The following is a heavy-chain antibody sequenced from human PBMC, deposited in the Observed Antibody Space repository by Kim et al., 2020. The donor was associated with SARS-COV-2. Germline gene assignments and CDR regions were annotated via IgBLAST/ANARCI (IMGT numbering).Heavy chain of an antibody. J-gene: IGHJ6*02. CDR3: TTVEYSRFGELLYGYYYYYGMDV. Sequence: GGSLRLSCAASGFTFSNAWMSWVRQAPGKGLEWVGRIKSKTDGGTTDYAAPVKGRFTISRDDSKNTLYLQMNSLKTEDTAVYYCTTVEYSRFGELLYGYYYYYGMDVWGQGTTVTVSS. D-gene: IGHD3-10*01. CDR1: GFTFSNAW. V-gene: IGHV3-15*01. CDR2: IKSKTDGGTT.